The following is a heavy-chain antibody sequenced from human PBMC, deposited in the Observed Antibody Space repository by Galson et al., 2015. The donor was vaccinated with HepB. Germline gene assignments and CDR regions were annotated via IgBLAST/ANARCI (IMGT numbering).Heavy chain of an antibody. CDR3: AKSAGTLSYFYGMDV. D-gene: IGHD3-10*01. V-gene: IGHV4-4*02. Sequence: ETLSLTCAVSGVSVTTTKWWTWVRQAPGKGLEWIGEIYFTGSTNLNPSLKSRVTLSVDKSRNEFSLRLTSVIAADTAIYYCAKSAGTLSYFYGMDVWGQGTTVTVSS. J-gene: IGHJ6*02. CDR1: GVSVTTTKW. CDR2: IYFTGST.